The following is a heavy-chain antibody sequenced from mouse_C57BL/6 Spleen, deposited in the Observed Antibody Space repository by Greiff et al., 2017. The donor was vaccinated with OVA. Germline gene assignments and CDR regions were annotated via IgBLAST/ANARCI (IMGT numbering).Heavy chain of an antibody. V-gene: IGHV3-1*01. Sequence: VQLKESGPGLVKPSQSLSLTCTVTGYSITSGYDWHWIRHFPGNKLEWMGYISYSGSTNYNPSLKSRISITHDTSKNHFFLKLNSVTTEDTATYYCARGEDYAMDYWGQGTSVTVSS. CDR2: ISYSGST. CDR3: ARGEDYAMDY. CDR1: GYSITSGYD. J-gene: IGHJ4*01.